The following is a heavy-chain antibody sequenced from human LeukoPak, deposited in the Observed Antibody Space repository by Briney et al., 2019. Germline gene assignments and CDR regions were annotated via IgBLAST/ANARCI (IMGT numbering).Heavy chain of an antibody. CDR1: GVSISSYY. Sequence: SETLSLTCTVSGVSISSYYWSWIRQPPGKGLEWIGSIYYSGSTYYNPSLKSRVTISVDTSKNQFSLKLSSVTAADTAVYYCASVNPSEYYYGSGKGWFDPWGQGTLVTVSS. D-gene: IGHD3-10*01. J-gene: IGHJ5*02. CDR3: ASVNPSEYYYGSGKGWFDP. V-gene: IGHV4-39*07. CDR2: IYYSGST.